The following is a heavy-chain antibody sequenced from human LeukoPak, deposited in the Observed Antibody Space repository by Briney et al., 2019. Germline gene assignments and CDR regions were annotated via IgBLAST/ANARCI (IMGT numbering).Heavy chain of an antibody. V-gene: IGHV3-21*01. D-gene: IGHD1-26*01. CDR3: ARDDIVGATIFDY. CDR2: ISSSSSCI. J-gene: IGHJ4*02. Sequence: PGGSLRLSCAASGFTFSSYSMNWVRQAPGKGLEWVSSISSSSSCIYYADSVKGRFTIPRDNAKNSLYLQMNSLRAEDTAVYYCARDDIVGATIFDYWGQGTLVTVSS. CDR1: GFTFSSYS.